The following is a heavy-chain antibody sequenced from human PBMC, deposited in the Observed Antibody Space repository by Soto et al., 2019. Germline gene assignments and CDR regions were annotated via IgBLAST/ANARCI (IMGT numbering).Heavy chain of an antibody. Sequence: ASVKVSCKASGYTFTSYGISWVRQAPGQGLEWKGWISAYNGNTNYAQKLQGRVTMTTDTSTSTAYMELRSLRSDDTAEYFCSIDLVPFPTFYDFWSGYGPPPDAFDIRGKGTMVTVS. CDR1: GYTFTSYG. CDR3: SIDLVPFPTFYDFWSGYGPPPDAFDI. V-gene: IGHV1-18*01. D-gene: IGHD3-3*01. CDR2: ISAYNGNT. J-gene: IGHJ3*02.